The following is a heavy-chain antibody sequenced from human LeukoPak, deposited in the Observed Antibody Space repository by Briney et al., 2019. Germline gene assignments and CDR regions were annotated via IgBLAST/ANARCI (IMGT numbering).Heavy chain of an antibody. V-gene: IGHV4-34*01. Sequence: GKGLEWIMKMNHSGSTNYNTSLKSRVTISVDKAKNQFSLRLSSVTAADTAVYYCARWFGDYWGQGTLVTVSS. CDR2: MNHSGST. J-gene: IGHJ4*02. CDR3: ARWFGDY. D-gene: IGHD3-10*01.